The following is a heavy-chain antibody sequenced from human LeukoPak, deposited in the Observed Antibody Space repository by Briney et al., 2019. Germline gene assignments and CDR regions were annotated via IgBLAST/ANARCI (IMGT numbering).Heavy chain of an antibody. J-gene: IGHJ4*02. D-gene: IGHD2-2*01. CDR1: GGSISSGGYY. CDR3: ARATIVVVPAAPFGY. CDR2: IYHSGST. V-gene: IGHV4-30-2*01. Sequence: PSETLSLTCTVSGGSISSGGYYWSWIRQPPGKGLEWIGYIYHSGSTYYNPSLKSRVTISVDRSKNQFSLKLSSVTAADTAVYYCARATIVVVPAAPFGYWGQGTLVTVSS.